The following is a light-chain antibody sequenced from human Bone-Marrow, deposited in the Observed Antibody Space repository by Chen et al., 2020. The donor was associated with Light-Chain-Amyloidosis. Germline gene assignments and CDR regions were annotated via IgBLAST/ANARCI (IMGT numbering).Light chain of an antibody. CDR3: QSADSSGTYEVI. J-gene: IGLJ2*01. CDR2: RDT. Sequence: SYELTRPPSVSVSPGQTARITCSGDDLPTKYAYWYQQKPGQAPVLVIHRDTERPSGISERFSGYSSGTTAKLTISGVQAEDEADYHCQSADSSGTYEVIFGGGTKLTVL. CDR1: DLPTKY. V-gene: IGLV3-25*03.